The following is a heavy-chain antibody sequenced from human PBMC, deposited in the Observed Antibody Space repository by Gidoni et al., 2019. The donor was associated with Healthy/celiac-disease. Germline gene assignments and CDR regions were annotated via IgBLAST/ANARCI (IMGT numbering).Heavy chain of an antibody. D-gene: IGHD6-13*01. J-gene: IGHJ4*02. Sequence: QVQLQESGPGLVKPSQTLSLTCTVSGGSISRGDYYWSWIRQPPGKGLEWIGYIYYSGSTYYNPSLKSRVTISVDTSKNQFSLKLSSVTAADTAVYYCARYSSSWYDRYYFDYWGQGTLVTVSS. CDR3: ARYSSSWYDRYYFDY. V-gene: IGHV4-30-4*01. CDR1: GGSISRGDYY. CDR2: IYYSGST.